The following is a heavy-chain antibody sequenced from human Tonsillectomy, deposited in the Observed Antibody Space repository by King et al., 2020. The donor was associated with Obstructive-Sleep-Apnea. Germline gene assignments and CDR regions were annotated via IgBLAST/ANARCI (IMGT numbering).Heavy chain of an antibody. CDR1: GFTFSSYS. CDR3: ARSPNTAALDY. CDR2: ISSSSSYI. J-gene: IGHJ4*02. V-gene: IGHV3-21*01. D-gene: IGHD5-18*01. Sequence: VQLVESGGGLVKPGGSLRLSCAASGFTFSSYSLNWVLQAPGKGLEWVLSISSSSSYIYYADSGKGRFTISRDNAKNSLYLQMNSLRAEDTAVYYCARSPNTAALDYWGQGTLVTVSS.